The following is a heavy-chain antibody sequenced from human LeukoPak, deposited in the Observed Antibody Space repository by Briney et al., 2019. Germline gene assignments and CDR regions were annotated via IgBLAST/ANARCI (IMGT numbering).Heavy chain of an antibody. J-gene: IGHJ4*02. V-gene: IGHV4-39*01. Sequence: PSETLSLTCTVSGGSISSSNHYWGWIRQPPGKGLEWIGHIYYSGSTYHNPSLKSRVAISVDTSRNQFSLKLSSVTVADKAVYYCARRDAVPPSYYFDYWGQGTLVAVSS. D-gene: IGHD6-19*01. CDR2: IYYSGST. CDR3: ARRDAVPPSYYFDY. CDR1: GGSISSSNHY.